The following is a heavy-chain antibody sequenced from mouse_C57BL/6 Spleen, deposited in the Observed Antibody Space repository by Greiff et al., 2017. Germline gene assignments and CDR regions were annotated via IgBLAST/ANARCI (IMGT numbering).Heavy chain of an antibody. CDR3: ARWGNDCAWFAY. CDR1: GYTFTSYW. V-gene: IGHV1-55*01. CDR2: IYPGSGST. J-gene: IGHJ3*01. D-gene: IGHD2-4*01. Sequence: VQLQQPGAELVKPGASVKMSCKASGYTFTSYWITWVKQRPGQGLEWIGDIYPGSGSTNYNEKFKSKATLTVDTSSSTAYMQLSSLTSEDSAVYYCARWGNDCAWFAYWGQGTLVTVSA.